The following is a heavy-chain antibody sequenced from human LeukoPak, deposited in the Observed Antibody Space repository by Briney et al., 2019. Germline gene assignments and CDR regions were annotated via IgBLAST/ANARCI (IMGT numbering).Heavy chain of an antibody. CDR3: ARVDVVGSWGPHWYFDL. Sequence: ASVKVSCKASGGTFSSYAISWVRQAPGQGLEWMGGIIPIFGTVNYAQKFQGRVTITADESTSTAYMELSSLRSEDTAVYYCARVDVVGSWGPHWYFDLWGRGTLVTVSS. CDR1: GGTFSSYA. D-gene: IGHD2-2*01. J-gene: IGHJ2*01. V-gene: IGHV1-69*13. CDR2: IIPIFGTV.